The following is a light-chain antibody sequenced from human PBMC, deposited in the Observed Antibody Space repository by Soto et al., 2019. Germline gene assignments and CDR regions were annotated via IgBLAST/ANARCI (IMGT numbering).Light chain of an antibody. Sequence: IVMTHASASLGVSPGESGTLFWRAIESISGHLAWYQQKPGLSPRLLIYHTSTRATGVPARFSGSGSGTDFTLPISSLQPEDFATYYCQQSYSTPWTFGPGTKVDIK. CDR1: ESISGH. J-gene: IGKJ1*01. CDR3: QQSYSTPWT. CDR2: HTS. V-gene: IGKV3-15*01.